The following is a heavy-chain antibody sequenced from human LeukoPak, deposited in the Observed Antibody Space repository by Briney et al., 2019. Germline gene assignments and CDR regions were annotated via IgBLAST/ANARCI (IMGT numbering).Heavy chain of an antibody. D-gene: IGHD2-15*01. J-gene: IGHJ4*02. CDR2: ISAYNGNT. CDR1: GYTFTSYG. CDR3: ARTGGYCSGGSCRSIDY. V-gene: IGHV1-18*01. Sequence: ASVKVSCKASGYTFTSYGISWVRQAPGQGLEWMGWISAYNGNTNYAQKLQGRVTMTTDTSTSTAYMELRSLRSEDTAVYYCARTGGYCSGGSCRSIDYWGQGTLVTVSS.